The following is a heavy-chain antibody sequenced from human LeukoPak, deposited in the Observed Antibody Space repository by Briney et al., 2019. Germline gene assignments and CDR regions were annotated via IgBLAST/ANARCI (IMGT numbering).Heavy chain of an antibody. CDR1: GGSISSSSYY. CDR3: ARWGGGLFDY. J-gene: IGHJ4*02. Sequence: SETLSLTCTVSGGSISSSSYYWGWIRQPPGKGLEWIGSIYYSGSTYYNPSLKSRVTISVDTSKNQLSLKLSSVTAADTAVYYCARWGGGLFDYWGQGTLVTVSS. CDR2: IYYSGST. V-gene: IGHV4-39*07. D-gene: IGHD1-26*01.